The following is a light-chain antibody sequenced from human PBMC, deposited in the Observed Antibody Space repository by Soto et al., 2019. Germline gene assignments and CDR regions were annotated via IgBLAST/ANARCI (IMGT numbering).Light chain of an antibody. V-gene: IGKV4-1*01. CDR1: QSVLYSSNNKNY. CDR3: QQYYSTPLT. J-gene: IGKJ4*01. Sequence: DIVMTQSPDSLAVSLGERATINCKSSQSVLYSSNNKNYLACYQQKPGQPPKLLIYWSSTRESGVPDRFSGSGSGTDYTLTISSLQAEDVALYYCQQYYSTPLTFGGGTKVEIK. CDR2: WSS.